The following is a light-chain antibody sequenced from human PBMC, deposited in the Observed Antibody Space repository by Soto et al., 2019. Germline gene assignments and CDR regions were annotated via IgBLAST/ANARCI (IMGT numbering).Light chain of an antibody. CDR2: GAS. J-gene: IGKJ4*01. Sequence: EIVLTQSTGTLSLSPGERATLSCRASQSVSSSYLAWYQQKPGQAPRLLIYGASSRATGIPDRFSGSGSGTDFTLTISRLEPEDFAVDYCHQYDSSPLTFGGGTKVEIK. CDR3: HQYDSSPLT. CDR1: QSVSSSY. V-gene: IGKV3-20*01.